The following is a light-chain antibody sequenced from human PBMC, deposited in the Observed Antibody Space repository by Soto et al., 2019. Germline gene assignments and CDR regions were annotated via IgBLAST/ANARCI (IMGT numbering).Light chain of an antibody. CDR3: QQYGISPRT. CDR2: GAS. CDR1: QSIDSTY. V-gene: IGKV3-20*01. Sequence: EIVLTQSPDTLSLSPGDRAALSCRASQSIDSTYLAWYQQKPGQSPRLLIYGASTRATDIPDRFTGRGSGTDFTLTISRLETEDFAVYYCQQYGISPRTFGQGTKVEIK. J-gene: IGKJ1*01.